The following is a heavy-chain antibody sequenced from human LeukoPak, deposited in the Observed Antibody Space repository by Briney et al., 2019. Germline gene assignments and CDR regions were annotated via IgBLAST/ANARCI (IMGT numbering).Heavy chain of an antibody. CDR2: ISYDGSNK. Sequence: GGSLRLSCAASGFTFSSCGMHWVRQAPGKGLEWVAVISYDGSNKCYADSVKGRFTISRDNAKNSLYLQVNSLRAEDTAVYYCAREVAVGIGAYNYWGQGTLVTVSS. CDR1: GFTFSSCG. CDR3: AREVAVGIGAYNY. V-gene: IGHV3-30*03. D-gene: IGHD6-13*01. J-gene: IGHJ4*02.